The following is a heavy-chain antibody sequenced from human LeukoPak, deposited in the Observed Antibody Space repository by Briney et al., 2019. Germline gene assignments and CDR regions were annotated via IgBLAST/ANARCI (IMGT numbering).Heavy chain of an antibody. V-gene: IGHV5-51*01. CDR2: IYPGDSES. Sequence: GESLKISCKGSGYSFTSYWIGWVRQMPGKGLEWMGIIYPGDSESRYSPSFQGQVTISADKSIRTAYLQWSSLKASDSAMYYCARRDSSGYYLRFDYWGRGTLVTVSS. CDR3: ARRDSSGYYLRFDY. D-gene: IGHD3-22*01. CDR1: GYSFTSYW. J-gene: IGHJ4*02.